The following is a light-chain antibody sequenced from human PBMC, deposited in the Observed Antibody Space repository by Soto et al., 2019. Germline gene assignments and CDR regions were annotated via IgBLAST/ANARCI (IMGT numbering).Light chain of an antibody. Sequence: QSALTQPPSASGFPGQSVTISCTGTGSDVGRYNYVSWYQHHPGKAPKLIIYEVNKRPSEVPDRFSGSKSANTASLTVSGLQAEDEADYYCSSFAGSNTFVFGNGTKVTVL. CDR2: EVN. CDR1: GSDVGRYNY. CDR3: SSFAGSNTFV. J-gene: IGLJ1*01. V-gene: IGLV2-8*01.